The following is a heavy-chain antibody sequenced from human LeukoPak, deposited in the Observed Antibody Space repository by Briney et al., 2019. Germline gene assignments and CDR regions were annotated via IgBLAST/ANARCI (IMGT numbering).Heavy chain of an antibody. CDR3: ARIISGIYYGDAFDV. D-gene: IGHD1-26*01. CDR2: IKEDGSQK. V-gene: IGHV3-7*01. J-gene: IGHJ3*01. CDR1: GFTSRSYW. Sequence: GGSLRLSCAASGFTSRSYWMTWVRQAPGKGLEWVANIKEDGSQKYYVDSVQGRLTISRDNAKNSLYLHMDSLRAEDRAVYYCARIISGIYYGDAFDVWGQGTIVTVSS.